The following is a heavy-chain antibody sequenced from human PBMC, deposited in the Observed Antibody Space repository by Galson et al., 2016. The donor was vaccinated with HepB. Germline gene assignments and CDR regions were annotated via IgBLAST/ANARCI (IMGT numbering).Heavy chain of an antibody. CDR3: ARDGLVVGRFDP. J-gene: IGHJ5*02. CDR1: GFNFDDYA. CDR2: IKEDGSEK. D-gene: IGHD2-15*01. Sequence: SLRLSCAASGFNFDDYAMHWVRQALGKGLEWVANIKEDGSEKYYVDSVKGRFTISRDNAKDSLYLQMNSLRVGDTAVYYCARDGLVVGRFDPWGQGTLVTVSS. V-gene: IGHV3-7*01.